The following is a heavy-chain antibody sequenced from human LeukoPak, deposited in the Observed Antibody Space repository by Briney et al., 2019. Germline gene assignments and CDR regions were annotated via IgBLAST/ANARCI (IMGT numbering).Heavy chain of an antibody. CDR1: GGTFSSYT. CDR3: ATYSGSHRDYFDY. J-gene: IGHJ4*02. V-gene: IGHV1-69*02. Sequence: ASVKVSCKASGGTFSSYTISWVRQAPGQGLEWMGRIIPILGIANYAQKFQGRVTITADKSTSTAYMELSSLRSEDTAVYYCATYSGSHRDYFDYWGQGTLATVSS. CDR2: IIPILGIA. D-gene: IGHD1-26*01.